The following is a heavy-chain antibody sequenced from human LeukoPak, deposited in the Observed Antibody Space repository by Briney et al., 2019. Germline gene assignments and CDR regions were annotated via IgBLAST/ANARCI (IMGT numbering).Heavy chain of an antibody. V-gene: IGHV1-69*04. CDR3: AKGFYDFYYYYGMDV. D-gene: IGHD3-3*01. CDR1: GGTFSSYA. Sequence: GASVKVSCKASGGTFSSYAISWVRQAPGQGLEWMGRIIPILGIANYAQKFQGRVTITADKSTSTAYMELSSLRSEDTAVYYCAKGFYDFYYYYGMDVWGQGTTVTVSS. CDR2: IIPILGIA. J-gene: IGHJ6*02.